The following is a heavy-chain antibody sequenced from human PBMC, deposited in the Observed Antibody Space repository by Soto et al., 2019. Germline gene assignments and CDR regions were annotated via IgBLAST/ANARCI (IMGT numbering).Heavy chain of an antibody. D-gene: IGHD4-17*01. V-gene: IGHV3-48*02. CDR1: GFTFSSYS. J-gene: IGHJ4*02. CDR3: AREDYPFDY. CDR2: ISSSSSTI. Sequence: EVQLVESGGGLVQPGGSLRLSCAASGFTFSSYSMNWVRQAPGKGLEWVSYISSSSSTIYYAVSVKGRFTISSDNAKNSLYLQMNSRRDEDTAVYYCAREDYPFDYWGQGTLVTVSS.